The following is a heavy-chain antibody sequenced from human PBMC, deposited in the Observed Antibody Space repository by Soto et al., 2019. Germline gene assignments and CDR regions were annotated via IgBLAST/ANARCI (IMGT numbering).Heavy chain of an antibody. V-gene: IGHV3-23*01. CDR1: GFTFSSYA. Sequence: GGSLRLSCAASGFTFSSYAMSWVRQAPGKGLEWVSAISGSGGSTYYADSVKGRFTISRDNSKNTLYLQMNSLRAEDTAVYYCAKDRAKAPVAHGSVSPGYGMDVWGQGTTVTVSS. J-gene: IGHJ6*02. CDR3: AKDRAKAPVAHGSVSPGYGMDV. CDR2: ISGSGGST. D-gene: IGHD3-10*01.